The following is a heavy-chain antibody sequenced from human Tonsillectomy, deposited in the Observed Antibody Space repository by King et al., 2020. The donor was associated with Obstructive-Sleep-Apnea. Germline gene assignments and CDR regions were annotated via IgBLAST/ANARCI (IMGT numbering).Heavy chain of an antibody. D-gene: IGHD3-10*01. V-gene: IGHV3-9*01. CDR2: LTWNSGSI. J-gene: IGHJ6*02. Sequence: VQLVESGGGLAQPGRSLRLSCAASGFSFAEYTMHWVRQAPGKGLEWVSGLTWNSGSIVYAGSVKGRFTISRDNAKNSLYLQMTSLRAEDTALYYCVKDIVRFGELLYGRTFYGMDVWGQGTTVTVSS. CDR1: GFSFAEYT. CDR3: VKDIVRFGELLYGRTFYGMDV.